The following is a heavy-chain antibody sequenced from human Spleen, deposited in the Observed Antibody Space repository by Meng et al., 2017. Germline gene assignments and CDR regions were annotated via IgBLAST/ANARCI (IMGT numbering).Heavy chain of an antibody. CDR2: INPGDSST. CDR1: GYSFTSYW. J-gene: IGHJ4*02. V-gene: IGHV5-51*01. D-gene: IGHD4-17*01. CDR3: TGRNYGDYIFDY. Sequence: GESLKISCKASGYSFTSYWIAWVRQMPGKGLEWMGIINPGDSSTRYSPSFQGQVTTSADKSISTAYLQWSSLRASDTAMYYCTGRNYGDYIFDYWGQGTVVTVSS.